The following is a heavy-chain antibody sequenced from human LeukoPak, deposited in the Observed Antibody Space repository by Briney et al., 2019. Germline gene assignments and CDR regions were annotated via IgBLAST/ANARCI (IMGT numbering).Heavy chain of an antibody. D-gene: IGHD4-17*01. CDR2: IYSGGTT. Sequence: GGSLRLSCVVSGLTVSSNYMSWVRQAPGKGLERVSGIYSGGTTNYADSVKGRFLVYRDNSKNTLYLQMNSLRAEDTAVYYCASKLTTGYWGQGTLVTVCS. J-gene: IGHJ4*02. CDR1: GLTVSSNY. V-gene: IGHV3-66*01. CDR3: ASKLTTGY.